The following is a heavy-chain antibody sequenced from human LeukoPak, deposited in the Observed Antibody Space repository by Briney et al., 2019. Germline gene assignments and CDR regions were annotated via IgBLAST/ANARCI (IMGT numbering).Heavy chain of an antibody. CDR2: MNPNSGNT. V-gene: IGHV1-8*01. J-gene: IGHJ6*02. D-gene: IGHD6-19*01. CDR1: GYTFTSYD. CDR3: ASAVAGPKDYYYYYYGMDV. Sequence: RGASVKVSCKASGYTFTSYDINWVRQATGQGLEWMGWMNPNSGNTGYAQKFQGRVTITADKSTSTAYMELSSLRSEDTAVYYCASAVAGPKDYYYYYYGMDVWGQGTTVTVSS.